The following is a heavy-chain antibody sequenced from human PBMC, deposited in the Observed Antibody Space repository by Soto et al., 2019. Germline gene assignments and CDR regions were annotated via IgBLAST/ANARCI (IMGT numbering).Heavy chain of an antibody. CDR1: GGSISSGGYS. CDR2: IYHSVST. CDR3: DRKAEYCSGGTCHIPGFDY. Sequence: SETLSLTCAVSGGSISSGGYSWGWIRQPPGKGLEWIGYIYHSVSTYYNPSLKSRVTISVDTSKNQFSLKLRSVTAADTAVYYCDRKAEYCSGGTCHIPGFDYWGQGTLVTVSS. D-gene: IGHD2-15*01. V-gene: IGHV4-30-2*01. J-gene: IGHJ4*02.